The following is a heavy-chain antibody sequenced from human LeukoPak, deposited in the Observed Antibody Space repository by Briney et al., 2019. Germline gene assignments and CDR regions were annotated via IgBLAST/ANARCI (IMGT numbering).Heavy chain of an antibody. Sequence: PSETLSLTCAVYGGSFSGYYWSWIRQPPGKGLEWIGEINHSGSTNYNPSLKSRVTISVDRSKNQFSLKLSSVTAADTAVYYCARVSFGGNSLDYWGQGTLVTVSS. CDR2: INHSGST. V-gene: IGHV4-34*01. CDR3: ARVSFGGNSLDY. J-gene: IGHJ4*02. D-gene: IGHD4-23*01. CDR1: GGSFSGYY.